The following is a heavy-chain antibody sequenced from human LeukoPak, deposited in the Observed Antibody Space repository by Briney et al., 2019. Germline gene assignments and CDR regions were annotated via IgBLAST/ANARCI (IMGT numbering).Heavy chain of an antibody. CDR2: ISSSGSTI. J-gene: IGHJ5*02. Sequence: QSGGSLRLSCAASGFTFSSYIMNWVRQAPGKGLEWVSYISSSGSTIYYADSVKGRFTISRDNAKNSLYLQMNSLRAEDTAVYYCARGVAAAGGLFDPWGQGTLVTVSS. V-gene: IGHV3-48*04. CDR3: ARGVAAAGGLFDP. CDR1: GFTFSSYI. D-gene: IGHD6-13*01.